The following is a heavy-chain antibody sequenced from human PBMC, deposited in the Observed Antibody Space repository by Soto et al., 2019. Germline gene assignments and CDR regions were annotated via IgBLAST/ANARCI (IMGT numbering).Heavy chain of an antibody. CDR1: GFTFSSYS. CDR3: TRGNYGDYSIFH. J-gene: IGHJ4*02. V-gene: IGHV3-48*04. D-gene: IGHD4-17*01. CDR2: ISDTGNNI. Sequence: EVQLVESGGGLVQPGGSLRLSCAASGFTFSSYSMNWVRQAPGKGLEWVSYISDTGNNIYYTDSLKGRFTISRDNAKNSLYLQMNSLRAEDTAVYYCTRGNYGDYSIFHWGQGTLVTVSS.